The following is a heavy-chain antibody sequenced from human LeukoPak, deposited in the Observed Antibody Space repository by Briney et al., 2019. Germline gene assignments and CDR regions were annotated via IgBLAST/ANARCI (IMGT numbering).Heavy chain of an antibody. J-gene: IGHJ4*02. Sequence: PSETLSLTCTVSGVSISSYYWSWIRQPPGKGLEWIGYIYYSGSTNYNPSLKSRLTISVDTSKNQFSLKLSSVTAADTAVYYCARDVYCGGDCSYFDYWGQGTLVTVSS. D-gene: IGHD2-21*02. V-gene: IGHV4-59*01. CDR1: GVSISSYY. CDR3: ARDVYCGGDCSYFDY. CDR2: IYYSGST.